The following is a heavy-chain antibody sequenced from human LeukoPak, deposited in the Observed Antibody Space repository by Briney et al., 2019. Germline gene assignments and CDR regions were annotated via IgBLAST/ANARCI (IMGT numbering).Heavy chain of an antibody. CDR1: GFSFSSHW. V-gene: IGHV3-74*01. CDR2: INTDGTTT. J-gene: IGHJ4*02. Sequence: GGSLRLSCAASGFSFSSHWMHWVRQVPGKELVWVSRINTDGTTTTYADSVKGRFTISRDNAKNTLYLQMNSLRAEDTALYYCARDRSTREYSFATFDSWGQGTVVTVSS. CDR3: ARDRSTREYSFATFDS. D-gene: IGHD3-9*01.